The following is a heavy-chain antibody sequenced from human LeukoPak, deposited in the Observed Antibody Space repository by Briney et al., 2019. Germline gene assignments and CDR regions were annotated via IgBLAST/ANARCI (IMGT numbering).Heavy chain of an antibody. CDR3: AKDQDPIVVVPAANGAFDI. D-gene: IGHD2-2*01. CDR2: IRYDGSNK. Sequence: GGSLRLSCAASGFTFSSYGMHWVRQAPGKGLEWVAFIRYDGSNKYYADSVKGRFTISRDNSKNTLYLQMNSLRAEDTAVYYCAKDQDPIVVVPAANGAFDIWGQGTMVTVSS. J-gene: IGHJ3*02. CDR1: GFTFSSYG. V-gene: IGHV3-30*02.